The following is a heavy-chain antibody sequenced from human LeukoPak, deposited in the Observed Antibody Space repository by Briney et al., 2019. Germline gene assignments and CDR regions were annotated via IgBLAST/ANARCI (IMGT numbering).Heavy chain of an antibody. Sequence: GESLKISCKGSGYTFTGYYMHWVRQAPGQGLEWMGWINPNSGGTNYAQKFQGRVTMTRDTSISTAYMELSRLRSDDTAVYYCARNSYGTAKPYHYMDVWGKGTTVTVSS. V-gene: IGHV1-2*02. CDR3: ARNSYGTAKPYHYMDV. D-gene: IGHD5-18*01. CDR1: GYTFTGYY. CDR2: INPNSGGT. J-gene: IGHJ6*03.